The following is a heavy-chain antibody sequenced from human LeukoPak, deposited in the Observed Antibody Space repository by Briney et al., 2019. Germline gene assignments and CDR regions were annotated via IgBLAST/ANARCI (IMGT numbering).Heavy chain of an antibody. D-gene: IGHD3-9*01. CDR2: IRSKAYGGTT. J-gene: IGHJ4*02. V-gene: IGHV3-49*03. CDR3: TRDYDILTGYNDY. Sequence: GGSLRLSCTASGFTFGDYAMSWFRQAPGKGLEWVGFIRSKAYGGTTEYAASVKGRFTISRDDSKSIAYLQMNSLKTEDTAVYYCTRDYDILTGYNDYWGQGTLVTVSS. CDR1: GFTFGDYA.